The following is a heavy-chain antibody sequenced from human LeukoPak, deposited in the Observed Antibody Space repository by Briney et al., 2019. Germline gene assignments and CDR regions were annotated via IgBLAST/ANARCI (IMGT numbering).Heavy chain of an antibody. D-gene: IGHD4-23*01. J-gene: IGHJ4*02. CDR2: ISAYNGNT. CDR3: ASAPLDYGGNSRVSGYFDY. V-gene: IGHV1-18*01. Sequence: ASVKVSCKASGYTFTSYGISWVGQAPGQGLEWMGWISAYNGNTNYAQKLQGRVTMTTDTSTSTAYMELRSLRSDDTAVYYCASAPLDYGGNSRVSGYFDYWGQGTLVTVSS. CDR1: GYTFTSYG.